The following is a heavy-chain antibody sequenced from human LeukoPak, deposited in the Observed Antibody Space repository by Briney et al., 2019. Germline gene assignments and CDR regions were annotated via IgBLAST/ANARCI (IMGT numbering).Heavy chain of an antibody. Sequence: GGSLRPSCAASGFTFSSYDMNWVRQAPGKGLERVSYISTISSTKYYADSVKGRFTISRDNAKNSLYLQMNSLRDEDTAVYYCARGKIGYYYGDYDGYWGQGTLVTVSS. D-gene: IGHD4-17*01. CDR1: GFTFSSYD. CDR2: ISTISSTK. V-gene: IGHV3-48*02. J-gene: IGHJ4*02. CDR3: ARGKIGYYYGDYDGY.